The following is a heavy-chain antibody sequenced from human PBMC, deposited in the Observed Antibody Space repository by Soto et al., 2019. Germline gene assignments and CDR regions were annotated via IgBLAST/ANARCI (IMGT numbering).Heavy chain of an antibody. CDR1: GGTFSSYT. CDR3: ARDEDSSGWYVFDP. V-gene: IGHV1-69*08. D-gene: IGHD6-19*01. J-gene: IGHJ5*02. Sequence: QVQLVQSGAEVKKPGSSVKVSCKASGGTFSSYTISWVRQAPGQGLEWMGRIIPILGIANYAQKFQGRVTITADKSTSAAYMELSSLRSEDTAVYYCARDEDSSGWYVFDPWGQGTLVTVSS. CDR2: IIPILGIA.